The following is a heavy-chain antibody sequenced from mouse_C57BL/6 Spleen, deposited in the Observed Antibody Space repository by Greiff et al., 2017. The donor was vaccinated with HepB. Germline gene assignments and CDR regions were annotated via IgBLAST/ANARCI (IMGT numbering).Heavy chain of an antibody. CDR1: GFNIKDYY. J-gene: IGHJ1*03. Sequence: EVKLVESGAELVKPGASVKLSCTASGFNIKDYYMHWVKQRTEQGLEWIGRIDPEDGETKYAPKFQGKATMTADTSSNTAYLQLSSLTSEDTAVYYCARYGSNYSWYFDVWGTGTTVTVSS. CDR2: IDPEDGET. D-gene: IGHD1-1*01. CDR3: ARYGSNYSWYFDV. V-gene: IGHV14-2*01.